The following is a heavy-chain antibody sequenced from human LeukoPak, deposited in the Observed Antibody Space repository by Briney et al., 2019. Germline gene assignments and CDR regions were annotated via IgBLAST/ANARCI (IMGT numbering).Heavy chain of an antibody. Sequence: GGALRLSCTASGFTFSSYEMNWVRQAPGKGLEWVSYISSSGTTKYYADSVKGRFTISRDNAKNSLHLQMNSLRAEDTAVYYCAREGKPTDGYTGAFGNWGQGTLVTVSS. D-gene: IGHD5-24*01. CDR3: AREGKPTDGYTGAFGN. V-gene: IGHV3-48*03. CDR1: GFTFSSYE. CDR2: ISSSGTTK. J-gene: IGHJ4*02.